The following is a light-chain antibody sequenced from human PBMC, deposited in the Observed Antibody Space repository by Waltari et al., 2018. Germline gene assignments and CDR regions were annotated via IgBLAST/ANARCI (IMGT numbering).Light chain of an antibody. CDR1: HCAVSANHY. CDR2: DVT. CDR3: CSFAGSNNYV. Sequence: QPALTQPASVSGPPGQSITISCTGTHCAVSANHYASWYQQHPGKAPKLMIYDVTKRPSGVPDRFSGSKSGNTASLTVSGLQAEDEADYYCCSFAGSNNYVFGTGTKVTVL. V-gene: IGLV2-8*01. J-gene: IGLJ1*01.